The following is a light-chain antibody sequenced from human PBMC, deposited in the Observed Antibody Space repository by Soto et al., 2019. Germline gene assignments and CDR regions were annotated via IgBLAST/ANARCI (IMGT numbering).Light chain of an antibody. CDR2: GSF. J-gene: IGKJ2*01. V-gene: IGKV3-20*01. Sequence: EIVLTQSPGTLSLSPGERASLSCRASQSVRNNYLAWYQQKPGQPPRLLIFGSFNRATGIPDRFSGSGSGTDFTLTISRLEPEDFAGYFCQQYGGSPPYTFGQGTKVEIK. CDR3: QQYGGSPPYT. CDR1: QSVRNNY.